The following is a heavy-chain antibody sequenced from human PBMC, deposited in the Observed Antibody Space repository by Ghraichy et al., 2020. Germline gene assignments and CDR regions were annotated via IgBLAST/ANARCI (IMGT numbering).Heavy chain of an antibody. J-gene: IGHJ4*02. CDR3: ARTTYYYDRSGYYYQNFDY. Sequence: SGPTLVKPTQTLTLTCTFSGFSLSTSGMCVSWIRQPPGKALEWLALIDWDDDKYYSTSLKTRLTISKDTSKNQVVLTMTNMDPVDTATYYCARTTYYYDRSGYYYQNFDYWGQGTLVTVSS. CDR2: IDWDDDK. D-gene: IGHD3-22*01. CDR1: GFSLSTSGMC. V-gene: IGHV2-70*01.